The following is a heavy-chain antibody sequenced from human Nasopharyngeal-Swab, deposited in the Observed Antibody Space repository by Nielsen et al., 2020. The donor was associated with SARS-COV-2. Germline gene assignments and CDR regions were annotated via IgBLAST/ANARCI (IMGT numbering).Heavy chain of an antibody. V-gene: IGHV3-23*01. CDR2: IGGNGART. D-gene: IGHD3-9*01. CDR1: GFIFGNYA. J-gene: IGHJ4*02. Sequence: GKSLKISCVASGFIFGNYAMAWVRQAPGKGLEWVSAIGGNGARTHYADSVRGRFIISRDNSKSTLDLQMNSLRAEDTAVYYCAKDYDIGYWGQGTLVTVSS. CDR3: AKDYDIGY.